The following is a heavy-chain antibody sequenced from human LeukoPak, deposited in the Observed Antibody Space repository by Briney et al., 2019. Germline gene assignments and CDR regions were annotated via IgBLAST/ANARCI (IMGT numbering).Heavy chain of an antibody. Sequence: PGGSLRLSCAASRFTFSSYAMSWVRQAPGKGLEWVSAISGSGGSTYYADSVKGRFTISRDNSKNTLYLQMNSLRAEDTAVYYCAKNKLMVRGVTPYYYYGMDVWGQGTTVTVSS. CDR3: AKNKLMVRGVTPYYYYGMDV. CDR2: ISGSGGST. D-gene: IGHD3-10*01. V-gene: IGHV3-23*01. CDR1: RFTFSSYA. J-gene: IGHJ6*02.